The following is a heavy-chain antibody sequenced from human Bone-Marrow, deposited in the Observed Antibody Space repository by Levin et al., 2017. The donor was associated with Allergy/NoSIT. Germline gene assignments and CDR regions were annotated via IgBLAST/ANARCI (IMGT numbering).Heavy chain of an antibody. Sequence: GESLKISCAASGFSFSSYGMHWVRQAPGKGLEWLGVISYDGSNTYYGESVKGRFTISRDNSNDTLYVQMNSLRPEDTALYYCARGAWIQMWYEHPLDYWGQGTRVTVST. CDR2: ISYDGSNT. CDR3: ARGAWIQMWYEHPLDY. D-gene: IGHD5-18*01. V-gene: IGHV3-30*03. J-gene: IGHJ4*02. CDR1: GFSFSSYG.